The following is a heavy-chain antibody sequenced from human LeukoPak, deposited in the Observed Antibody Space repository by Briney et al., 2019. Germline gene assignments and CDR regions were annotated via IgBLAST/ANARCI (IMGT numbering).Heavy chain of an antibody. V-gene: IGHV3-66*02. Sequence: GGSLRLSCAASGFTVSSNFMSWVHQAPGKGLEWVSVIYSDGSTYYADSVKGRFTISRDNSKNTLYLQVDSLRGEDTAVYYCANGPVSGSRRQTPTYWGQGTLVTVSS. J-gene: IGHJ4*02. CDR2: IYSDGST. CDR1: GFTVSSNF. CDR3: ANGPVSGSRRQTPTY. D-gene: IGHD4-11*01.